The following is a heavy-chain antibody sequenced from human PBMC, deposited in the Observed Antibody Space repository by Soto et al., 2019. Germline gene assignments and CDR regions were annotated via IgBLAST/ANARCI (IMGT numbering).Heavy chain of an antibody. J-gene: IGHJ6*02. Sequence: SVKVSCKASGGTFSSYAIDWVRQAPGQGLEWMGGIIPLFGTANYAQKFQGRVTITADESTNIVYMDVTSLRSEDTAVYYCARGDATKIVVTTYYAMDVWGQGTTVTVSS. CDR1: GGTFSSYA. D-gene: IGHD4-17*01. CDR3: ARGDATKIVVTTYYAMDV. V-gene: IGHV1-69*13. CDR2: IIPLFGTA.